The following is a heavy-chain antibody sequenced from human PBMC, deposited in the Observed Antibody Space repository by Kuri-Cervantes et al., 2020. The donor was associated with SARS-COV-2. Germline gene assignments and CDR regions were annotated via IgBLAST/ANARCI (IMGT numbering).Heavy chain of an antibody. CDR2: IIPIFGTA. Sequence: SVKVSCKASGYTSTSYGISWVRQAPGQGLEWMGGIIPIFGTANYAQKFQGRVTITADESTSTAYMELSSLRSEDTAVYYCATDFLRFLEWFPWGQGTMVTVSS. V-gene: IGHV1-69*13. CDR1: GYTSTSYG. D-gene: IGHD3-3*01. CDR3: ATDFLRFLEWFP. J-gene: IGHJ3*01.